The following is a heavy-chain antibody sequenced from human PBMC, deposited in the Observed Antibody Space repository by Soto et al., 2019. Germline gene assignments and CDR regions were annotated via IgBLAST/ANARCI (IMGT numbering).Heavy chain of an antibody. D-gene: IGHD5-18*01. V-gene: IGHV1-18*01. CDR1: GCTFTNFG. CDR2: ISAYNGNT. CDR3: ARSTRIQLRKYYFDY. Sequence: ASVKVSCKASGCTFTNFGISWVRQAPGQGLEWMGWISAYNGNTNYAQKFQGRVTMTTDTSTSTAYMELRSLRSDDTAVYYCARSTRIQLRKYYFDYWGQGTLVTVSS. J-gene: IGHJ4*02.